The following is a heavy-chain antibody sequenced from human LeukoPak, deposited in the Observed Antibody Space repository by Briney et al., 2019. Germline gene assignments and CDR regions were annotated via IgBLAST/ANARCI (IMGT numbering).Heavy chain of an antibody. Sequence: PSETLSLTCAVYGGSFSGYSWSWIRQPPGKGPEWIGYIYYSGSTHYNPSLRSRVTISVDTSKNQFSLKLSSVTAADTAVYYCARDLAVAGLDAFDIWGQGTMVTVSS. V-gene: IGHV4-59*01. D-gene: IGHD6-19*01. J-gene: IGHJ3*02. CDR1: GGSFSGYS. CDR3: ARDLAVAGLDAFDI. CDR2: IYYSGST.